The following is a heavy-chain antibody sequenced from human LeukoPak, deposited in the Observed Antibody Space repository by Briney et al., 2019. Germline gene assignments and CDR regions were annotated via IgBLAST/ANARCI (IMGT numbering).Heavy chain of an antibody. D-gene: IGHD5-24*01. J-gene: IGHJ6*02. CDR2: ISWNSGSI. Sequence: GGSLRLSCAASGFTFDDYAMHWVRQAPGKGLEWVSGISWNSGSIGYADSVKGRFTISRDNAENSLYLQMNSLRAEDTALYYCAKDRGGSLLGDYGMDVWGQGTTVTVSS. CDR3: AKDRGGSLLGDYGMDV. CDR1: GFTFDDYA. V-gene: IGHV3-9*01.